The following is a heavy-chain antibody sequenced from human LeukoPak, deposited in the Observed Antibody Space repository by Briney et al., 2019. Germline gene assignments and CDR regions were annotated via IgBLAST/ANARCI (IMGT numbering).Heavy chain of an antibody. D-gene: IGHD4-17*01. V-gene: IGHV4-4*07. Sequence: PSETLSLTCTVSGDSFTSYFWSWLRQPAGKGLEGVGHIYYTGSTKYNPSLTSRVSMSVDTSKNQFSLKLTSVTAADTAVYYCARCDFGLRCNWFDPWGQGTLVTVSS. CDR3: ARCDFGLRCNWFDP. J-gene: IGHJ5*02. CDR2: IYYTGST. CDR1: GDSFTSYF.